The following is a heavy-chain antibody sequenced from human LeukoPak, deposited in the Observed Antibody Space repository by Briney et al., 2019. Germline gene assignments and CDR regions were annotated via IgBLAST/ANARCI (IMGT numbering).Heavy chain of an antibody. D-gene: IGHD6-19*01. Sequence: SSETLSLTCTVSGGSISSYYWSWIRQPPGKGLEWIGYIYYSGSTNYNPSLKSRVTISVDTSKNQFSLKLSSVTAADTAVYYCARRRGAVAAYNWFDPWGQGTLVTVSS. J-gene: IGHJ5*02. CDR2: IYYSGST. CDR1: GGSISSYY. V-gene: IGHV4-59*08. CDR3: ARRRGAVAAYNWFDP.